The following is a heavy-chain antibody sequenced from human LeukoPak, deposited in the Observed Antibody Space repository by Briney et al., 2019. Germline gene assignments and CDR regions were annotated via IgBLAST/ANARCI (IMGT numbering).Heavy chain of an antibody. CDR2: IYYSGST. CDR1: GGSISSYY. CDR3: ARGDYKGNWFDP. V-gene: IGHV4-59*01. Sequence: SETLSLTCTVSGGSISSYYWSWIRQPPGKGLEWIGYIYYSGSTNYNPSLKSRVTISVDTSKNQFSLKLNSVTAADTAVYYCARGDYKGNWFDPWGQGTLVTVSS. D-gene: IGHD4-11*01. J-gene: IGHJ5*02.